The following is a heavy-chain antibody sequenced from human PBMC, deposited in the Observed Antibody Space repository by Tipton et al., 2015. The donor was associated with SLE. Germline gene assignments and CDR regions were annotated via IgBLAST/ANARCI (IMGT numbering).Heavy chain of an antibody. J-gene: IGHJ4*02. V-gene: IGHV3-23*01. D-gene: IGHD6-13*01. CDR2: IGAGGSA. CDR1: GFTFSRYA. Sequence: SLRLSCVVSGFTFSRYAMNWVRQAPGKGLEWVSFIGAGGSAFYADSVKGRFTVSRHNFRDTLYLEMNSLRPEDTAIYYCARDLTFIEAAGTIDKWGQGTLVTVSS. CDR3: ARDLTFIEAAGTIDK.